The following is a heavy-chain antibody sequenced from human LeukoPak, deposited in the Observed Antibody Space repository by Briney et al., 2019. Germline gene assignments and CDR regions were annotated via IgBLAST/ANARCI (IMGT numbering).Heavy chain of an antibody. J-gene: IGHJ4*02. V-gene: IGHV4-59*01. Sequence: SETLSLTCTVSGGSISSYYWSWIRQPPGKGLEWIGYIYYSGSTNYNPSLKSRVTISVDTSKNQFSLKLSSVTAADTAVYYCAREGQSRGYYDSSGSFDYWGQGTLVTVSS. D-gene: IGHD3-22*01. CDR1: GGSISSYY. CDR2: IYYSGST. CDR3: AREGQSRGYYDSSGSFDY.